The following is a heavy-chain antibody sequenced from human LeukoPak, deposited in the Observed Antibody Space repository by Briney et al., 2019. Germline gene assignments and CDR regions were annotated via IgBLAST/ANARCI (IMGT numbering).Heavy chain of an antibody. CDR1: GFIFSNYA. CDR3: ARDYNYYDSSGYYHSAPIFDY. V-gene: IGHV3-9*01. CDR2: ISWNSGSI. D-gene: IGHD3-22*01. J-gene: IGHJ4*02. Sequence: GGSLRLSCAASGFIFSNYAMHWVRQAPGKGLEWVSGISWNSGSIGYADSVKGRFTISRDNAKNSLYLQMNSLRAEDTALYYCARDYNYYDSSGYYHSAPIFDYWGQGTLVTVSS.